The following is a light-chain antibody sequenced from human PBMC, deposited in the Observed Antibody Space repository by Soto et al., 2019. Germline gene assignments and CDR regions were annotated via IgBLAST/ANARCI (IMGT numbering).Light chain of an antibody. CDR1: QNINSW. V-gene: IGKV1-5*03. CDR3: QQYGSSPIT. J-gene: IGKJ5*01. Sequence: DIQMTQSPSTLSASIGDRVTITCRASQNINSWLAWYQQKPGKAPKLLIYKASSLETGVPSRFSGSGSGTEFTLTISRLEPEDFAVYYCQQYGSSPITFGQGTRLEIK. CDR2: KAS.